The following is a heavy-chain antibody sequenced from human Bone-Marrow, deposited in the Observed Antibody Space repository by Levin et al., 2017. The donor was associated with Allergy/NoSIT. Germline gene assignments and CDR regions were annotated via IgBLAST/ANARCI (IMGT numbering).Heavy chain of an antibody. CDR2: IYYSGST. Sequence: SQTLSLTCTVSGGSFSSGHYYWNWIRQPPGKGLEWIGNIYYSGSTYYNPSLKSRVAVSLDPSKNQLSLKLTSVTAADTAVYYCARDTAFYDFWSGYPNWNFDLWGRGTLVTVSS. J-gene: IGHJ2*01. CDR3: ARDTAFYDFWSGYPNWNFDL. D-gene: IGHD3-3*01. CDR1: GGSFSSGHYY. V-gene: IGHV4-30-4*01.